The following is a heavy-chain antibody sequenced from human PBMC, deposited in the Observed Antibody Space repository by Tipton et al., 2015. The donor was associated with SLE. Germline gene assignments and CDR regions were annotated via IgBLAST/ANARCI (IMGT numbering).Heavy chain of an antibody. Sequence: TLSLTCTVSGGSISSGDYYWSWIRQPPGKGLEWIGYIYYSGSTYYNPSLKSRVTISVDMSKNQFSLKLSSVTAADTAVYYCARMNVDTAMDFDYWGQGTLVTVSS. CDR2: IYYSGST. CDR3: ARMNVDTAMDFDY. V-gene: IGHV4-30-4*01. D-gene: IGHD5-18*01. J-gene: IGHJ4*02. CDR1: GGSISSGDYY.